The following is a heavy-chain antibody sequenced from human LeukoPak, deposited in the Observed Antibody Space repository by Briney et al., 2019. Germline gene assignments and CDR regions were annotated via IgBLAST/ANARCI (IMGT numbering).Heavy chain of an antibody. D-gene: IGHD3-22*01. J-gene: IGHJ4*02. V-gene: IGHV4-31*03. CDR1: GASFNSDDQY. Sequence: SETLSLTCTVSGASFNSDDQYWNWIRQSPGKGLEWIGSIHPSGMLYNNPSLESRVTMSRDTPKNQFPLNLNSVTAADTAVYFCSRGLDSRKLGYWGQGILVTVSS. CDR3: SRGLDSRKLGY. CDR2: IHPSGML.